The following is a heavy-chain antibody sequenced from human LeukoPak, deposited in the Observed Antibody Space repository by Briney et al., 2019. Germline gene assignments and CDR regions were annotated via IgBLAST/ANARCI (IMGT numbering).Heavy chain of an antibody. V-gene: IGHV1-69*13. CDR2: IIPIFGTA. CDR3: AGALNGGSSPVRTDKGFAP. Sequence: SVKVSCKASGGTFSSYAISWVRQAPGQGLEWMGGIIPIFGTANYAQKFQGRVTITADESTSTAYMELSSLRSEDTAVYYCAGALNGGSSPVRTDKGFAPGGRGPRVTVS. J-gene: IGHJ5*02. D-gene: IGHD1-26*01. CDR1: GGTFSSYA.